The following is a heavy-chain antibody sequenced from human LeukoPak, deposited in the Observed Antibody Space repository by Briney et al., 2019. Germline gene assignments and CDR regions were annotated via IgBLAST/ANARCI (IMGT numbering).Heavy chain of an antibody. V-gene: IGHV3-33*01. D-gene: IGHD2-2*01. CDR2: VWPDGSET. CDR1: GFTFSHYG. Sequence: GMSLRLSCAASGFTFSHYGIHWVRQAPGRGLEWVAVVWPDGSETYFVDSVKGRFTISRDNAKNTVFLQMNFLRAHDTAVYFCSRGEGDCRSTSCKLDYWGRGAQVTVSS. CDR3: SRGEGDCRSTSCKLDY. J-gene: IGHJ4*02.